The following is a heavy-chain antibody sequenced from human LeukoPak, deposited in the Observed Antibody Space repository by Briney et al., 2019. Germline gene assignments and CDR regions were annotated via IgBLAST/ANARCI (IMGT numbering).Heavy chain of an antibody. D-gene: IGHD2-15*01. CDR1: GYDFSRYW. J-gene: IGHJ4*02. V-gene: IGHV5-51*01. Sequence: GESLKISCQASGYDFSRYWIGWVRQMSGKGLDWMGIVYPYDSETIYNPSFQGQVTISADKSISTAYLQWSSLKASDTAIYYCSRHVSRADTYLDSWGQGTLVTASS. CDR3: SRHVSRADTYLDS. CDR2: VYPYDSET.